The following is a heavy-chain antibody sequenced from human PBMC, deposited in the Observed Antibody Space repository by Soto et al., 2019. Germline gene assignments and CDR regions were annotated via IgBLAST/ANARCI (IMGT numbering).Heavy chain of an antibody. CDR3: ALQDRLELRYY. V-gene: IGHV4-31*03. Sequence: PSETLSLTCTVSGGSISSGSCYWIWIRQHPGKGLEWIGYISFSGSTYYNPSLKSRVTISLDTSTNQLSLRLNSVTAADTAVSYCALQDRLELRYYWGQGTLVTVSS. J-gene: IGHJ4*02. D-gene: IGHD1-7*01. CDR1: GGSISSGSCY. CDR2: ISFSGST.